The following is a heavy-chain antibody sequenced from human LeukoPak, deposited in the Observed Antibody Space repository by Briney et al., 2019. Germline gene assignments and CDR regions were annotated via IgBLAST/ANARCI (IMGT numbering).Heavy chain of an antibody. Sequence: ASVKVSCKASGYTFTSYGISWVRQAPGQGLEWMGWISAHNGNTNYAQKLQGRVTMTTDTSTSTAYMELRSLRSDDTAVYYCARQNYYDSSGYYYGFWYFDYWGQGTLVTVSS. CDR2: ISAHNGNT. D-gene: IGHD3-22*01. V-gene: IGHV1-18*01. CDR1: GYTFTSYG. CDR3: ARQNYYDSSGYYYGFWYFDY. J-gene: IGHJ4*02.